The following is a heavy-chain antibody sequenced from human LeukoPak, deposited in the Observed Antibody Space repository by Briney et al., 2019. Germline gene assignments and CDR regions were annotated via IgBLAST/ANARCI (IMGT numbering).Heavy chain of an antibody. Sequence: PGGSLRLSCAASGFTFSSYWMSWVRQAPGKGLEWVANIKQDGSEKYYVDSVKGRFTISRDNAKNSLYLQMNSLRAEDTAVYYCVRDLSIYDSSGRIDYWGQGTLVTVSS. V-gene: IGHV3-7*01. D-gene: IGHD3-22*01. J-gene: IGHJ4*02. CDR3: VRDLSIYDSSGRIDY. CDR1: GFTFSSYW. CDR2: IKQDGSEK.